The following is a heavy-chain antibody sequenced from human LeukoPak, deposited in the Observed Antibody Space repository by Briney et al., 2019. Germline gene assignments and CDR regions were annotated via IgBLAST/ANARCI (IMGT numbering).Heavy chain of an antibody. J-gene: IGHJ4*02. CDR2: IYSEGRRI. Sequence: QLGGSLRLSCAASGFTFSDYWMHWVRQAPGKGLEWVARIYSEGRRIKYADSVKGRSTISSDNAKNTLYLQMNALRVEDTAVYYCATSPVISRDWGQGTLVTVSS. CDR3: ATSPVISRD. V-gene: IGHV3-74*03. CDR1: GFTFSDYW. D-gene: IGHD2-21*01.